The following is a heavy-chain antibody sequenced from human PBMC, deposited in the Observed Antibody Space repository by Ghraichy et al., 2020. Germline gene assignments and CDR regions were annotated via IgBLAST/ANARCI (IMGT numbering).Heavy chain of an antibody. Sequence: ASVKVSCKASGYTFSGYYIHWVRQGPGQGFEWMEWINPNSGGTNYAQRFQGRVTMTRDTSISTAYMELSRLNSDDTAVYYCTRQSDYFDSWGQGTLVTVSS. CDR3: TRQSDYFDS. CDR2: INPNSGGT. V-gene: IGHV1-2*02. J-gene: IGHJ4*02. CDR1: GYTFSGYY.